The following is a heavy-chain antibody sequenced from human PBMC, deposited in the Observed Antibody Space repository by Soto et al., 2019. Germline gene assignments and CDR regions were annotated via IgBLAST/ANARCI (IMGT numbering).Heavy chain of an antibody. Sequence: SETLSLTCTVSGGSISSGGYNWSWIRHPPGKGLEWIGYIYYSGSTNYNPSLKSRVTIPVDTSKNQFSRKLRSVTAADTAVYYCAREGAAPYYYYGMDVWGQGTTVTVSS. CDR3: AREGAAPYYYYGMDV. D-gene: IGHD6-6*01. CDR2: IYYSGST. CDR1: GGSISSGGYN. V-gene: IGHV4-61*08. J-gene: IGHJ6*02.